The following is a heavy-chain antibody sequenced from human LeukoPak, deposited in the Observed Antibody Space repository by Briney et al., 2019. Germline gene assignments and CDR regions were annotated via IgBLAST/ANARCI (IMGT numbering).Heavy chain of an antibody. CDR1: GGSISSYY. CDR3: ARMGYCSGGSCYTPDY. D-gene: IGHD2-15*01. J-gene: IGHJ4*02. V-gene: IGHV4-4*07. CDR2: IYTSRST. Sequence: SETLSLTCTVSGGSISSYYWSWIRQPAGKGLEWIGRIYTSRSTNYNPSLKSRVTMSVDTSKNQFSLKLSSVTAADTAVYYCARMGYCSGGSCYTPDYWGQGTLVTVSS.